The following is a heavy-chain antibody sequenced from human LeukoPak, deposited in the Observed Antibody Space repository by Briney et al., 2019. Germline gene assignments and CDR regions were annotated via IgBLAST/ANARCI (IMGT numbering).Heavy chain of an antibody. CDR2: ISYDGSNK. CDR1: GFTFSSYG. D-gene: IGHD6-13*01. Sequence: GGSLRLSCAASGFTFSSYGMHWVRQAPGKGLEWVAVISYDGSNKYYADSVKGRFTISRDNSKNTLYLQMNSLRAEDTAVYYCARDSSGIAVDYWGQETLVTVSS. J-gene: IGHJ4*02. CDR3: ARDSSGIAVDY. V-gene: IGHV3-30*03.